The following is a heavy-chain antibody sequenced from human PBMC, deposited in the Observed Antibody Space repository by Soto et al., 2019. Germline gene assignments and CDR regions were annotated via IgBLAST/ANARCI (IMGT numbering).Heavy chain of an antibody. V-gene: IGHV3-23*01. CDR2: ISGSGGST. D-gene: IGHD2-21*01. CDR1: GFTFSSYA. J-gene: IGHJ4*02. CDR3: ENRGGGELPPYYFDS. Sequence: PGGSLRLSCAASGFTFSSYAMSWVRQAPGKGLEWVSAISGSGGSTYYADSVKGRFTISRDNSKNTLYLQMNSLRAEETAVYYCENRGGGELPPYYFDSWGQGTLVTVSS.